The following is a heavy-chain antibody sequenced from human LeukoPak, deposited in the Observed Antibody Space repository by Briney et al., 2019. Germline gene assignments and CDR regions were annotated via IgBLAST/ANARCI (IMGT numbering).Heavy chain of an antibody. CDR3: ARSYAAADSY. J-gene: IGHJ4*02. V-gene: IGHV3-7*01. D-gene: IGHD6-13*01. CDR2: INQDGSRK. Sequence: GGSLRLSCAASGFIFNMYSMNWVRQAPGKGLEWVANINQDGSRKYYVDSVKGRSTISRDNAKNSVYLQMNNLRAEDTAVYYCARSYAAADSYWGQGTLVTVSS. CDR1: GFIFNMYS.